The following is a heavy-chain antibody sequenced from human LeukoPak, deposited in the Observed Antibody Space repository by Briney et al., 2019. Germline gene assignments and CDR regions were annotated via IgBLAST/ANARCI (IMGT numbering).Heavy chain of an antibody. CDR1: GFTFSSYG. CDR3: ARERLAVVGTRNLDV. Sequence: GGSLRLSCAASGFTFSSYGMHWVRQAPGKGLEWVAIIWYDGSNKYYADSVKGRFTISRDNAKNSLYLQMNSLRAEDTAVYYCARERLAVVGTRNLDVWGQGTTVTVSS. D-gene: IGHD6-19*01. CDR2: IWYDGSNK. V-gene: IGHV3-33*01. J-gene: IGHJ6*02.